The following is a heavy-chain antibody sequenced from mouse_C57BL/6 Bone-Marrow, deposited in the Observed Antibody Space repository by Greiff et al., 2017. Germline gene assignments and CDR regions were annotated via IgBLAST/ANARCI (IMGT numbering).Heavy chain of an antibody. D-gene: IGHD3-2*01. Sequence: VQLQESGAELARPGASVKLSCKASGYTFTSYGISWVKQRTGQGLEWIGEIYPRSGNTYYNEKFKGKATLTADKSSSTAYMELRSLTSEDSAVYFCARETAPARAWFAYWGQGTLVTVSA. CDR3: ARETAPARAWFAY. CDR1: GYTFTSYG. J-gene: IGHJ3*01. V-gene: IGHV1-81*01. CDR2: IYPRSGNT.